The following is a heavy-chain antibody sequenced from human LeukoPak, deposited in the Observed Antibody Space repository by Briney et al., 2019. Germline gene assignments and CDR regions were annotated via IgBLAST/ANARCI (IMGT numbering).Heavy chain of an antibody. D-gene: IGHD4-17*01. J-gene: IGHJ4*02. V-gene: IGHV1-2*02. Sequence: GASVKVSCKASGCTFTGYYMHWVRQAPGQGLEWMGWINPNSGGTNYAQKFQGRVTMTRDTSISTAYMELSRLRSDDTAVYYCARGFRYGDHPLDYWGQGTLVTVSS. CDR3: ARGFRYGDHPLDY. CDR2: INPNSGGT. CDR1: GCTFTGYY.